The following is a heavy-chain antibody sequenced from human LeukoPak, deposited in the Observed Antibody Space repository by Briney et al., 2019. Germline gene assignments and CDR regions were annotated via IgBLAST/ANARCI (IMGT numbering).Heavy chain of an antibody. CDR2: ISGSGGST. V-gene: IGHV3-23*01. Sequence: GASLGLSCAASGFPFSSYAMSWVRQAPGKGLEWVSAISGSGGSTYYADSVKGRFTISRDNSKNTLYLQMNSLRAEDTAVYYCAKVDYDFWSGLYYFDYWGQGTLVTVSS. CDR3: AKVDYDFWSGLYYFDY. J-gene: IGHJ4*02. CDR1: GFPFSSYA. D-gene: IGHD3-3*01.